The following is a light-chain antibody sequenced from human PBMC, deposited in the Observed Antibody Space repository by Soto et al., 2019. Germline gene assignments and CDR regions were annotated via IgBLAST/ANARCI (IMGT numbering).Light chain of an antibody. CDR2: RAS. CDR3: KEYDVHCT. J-gene: IGKJ2*02. V-gene: IGKV1-5*03. Sequence: DIQMTQSPSTLSASVGDRVSINCRASQSINSRLAWYQQKAGKAPKLLIDRASTLESVVPLRFSGSRSGTELTLTISSLQPDDFATFFCKEYDVHCTFDQGTKLEIK. CDR1: QSINSR.